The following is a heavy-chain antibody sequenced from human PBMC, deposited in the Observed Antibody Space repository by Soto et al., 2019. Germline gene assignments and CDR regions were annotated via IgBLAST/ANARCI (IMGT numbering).Heavy chain of an antibody. J-gene: IGHJ6*02. Sequence: TLSLTCATSGESFPNNSAAWYWVRQFPSRGLEWLGRTYYRSKWYNDYAVSVKSRITINPDTSKNQFSLQLNSVTPEDTAVYYCARETPSPYYYGMDVWGQGTTVTVSS. V-gene: IGHV6-1*01. CDR3: ARETPSPYYYGMDV. CDR2: TYYRSKWYN. CDR1: GESFPNNSAA. D-gene: IGHD2-15*01.